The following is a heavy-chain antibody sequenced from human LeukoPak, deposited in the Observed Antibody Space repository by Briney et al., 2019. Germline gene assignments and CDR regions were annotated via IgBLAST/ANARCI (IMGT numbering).Heavy chain of an antibody. CDR1: GFTFSSYS. CDR3: ARAMGYYYDSSGYYYGDY. V-gene: IGHV3-21*01. D-gene: IGHD3-22*01. CDR2: ISSSSSYI. Sequence: GGSLRLSCAASGFTFSSYSMNWVRQAPGKGLEWVSSISSSSSYIYYADSVKGRFTISRDNAKNSLYLQMNSLRDEDTAVYYCARAMGYYYDSSGYYYGDYWGQGTLVTVSS. J-gene: IGHJ4*02.